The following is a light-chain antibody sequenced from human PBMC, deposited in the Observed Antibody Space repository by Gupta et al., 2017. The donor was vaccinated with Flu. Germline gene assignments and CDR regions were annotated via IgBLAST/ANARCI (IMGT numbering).Light chain of an antibody. V-gene: IGLV2-14*01. CDR2: DVT. J-gene: IGLJ2*01. CDR3: SSFTISTTLV. CDR1: SSDIGAYNS. Sequence: QSVLTQPASVSGSPGQSITISCTGSSSDIGAYNSVSWYQQNPGKAPKVIIYDVTNRPSGISDRFSGSKSGNTASLIISGLQTDDEADYYCSSFTISTTLVFGGGTKVTVL.